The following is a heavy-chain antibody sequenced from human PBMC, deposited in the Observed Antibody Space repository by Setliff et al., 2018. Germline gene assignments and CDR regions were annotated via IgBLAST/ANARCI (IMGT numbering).Heavy chain of an antibody. Sequence: ASVKVSCKASGGTFSSYDISWVRQATGQGLEWMGWMNPNSGNTGYAQKFQGRVTITRNTSISTAYMELSSLRSEDTAVYYCARRGLGYDFWSGYYTMYYFDYWGQGTLVTVSS. CDR2: MNPNSGNT. J-gene: IGHJ4*02. CDR1: GGTFSSYD. CDR3: ARRGLGYDFWSGYYTMYYFDY. D-gene: IGHD3-3*01. V-gene: IGHV1-8*01.